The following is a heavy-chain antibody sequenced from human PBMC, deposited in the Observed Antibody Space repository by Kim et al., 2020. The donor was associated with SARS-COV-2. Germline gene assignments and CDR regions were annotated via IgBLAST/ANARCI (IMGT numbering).Heavy chain of an antibody. CDR3: AKDTTDGEMATMVY. D-gene: IGHD3-10*01. CDR1: GFTFGDYA. J-gene: IGHJ4*02. Sequence: GGSLRLSCAASGFTFGDYAMHWVRQAPGKGLEGVSGISWNSGSIGYADSGKGRFTISRDNAKNSLYLQMNSLRAEDTALYYCAKDTTDGEMATMVYWGQGTLVTVSS. CDR2: ISWNSGSI. V-gene: IGHV3-9*01.